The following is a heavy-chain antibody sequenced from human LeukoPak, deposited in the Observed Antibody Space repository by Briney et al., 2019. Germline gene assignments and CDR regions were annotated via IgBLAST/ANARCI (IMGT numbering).Heavy chain of an antibody. J-gene: IGHJ4*02. V-gene: IGHV4-4*02. D-gene: IGHD3-22*01. Sequence: SGTLSLTCTVSGGSISNHNWWSWVRQPPGKGLEWIAEIYHSGSTNYNPSLKSRITISVDKSQNQFSLKLSSVTAADTAVYYCARGVTYYYDSSGYFQYYFDYWGQGTLVTVSS. CDR1: GGSISNHNW. CDR2: IYHSGST. CDR3: ARGVTYYYDSSGYFQYYFDY.